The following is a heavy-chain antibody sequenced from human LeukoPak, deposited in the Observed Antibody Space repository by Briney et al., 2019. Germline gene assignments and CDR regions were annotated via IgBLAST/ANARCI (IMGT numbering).Heavy chain of an antibody. D-gene: IGHD5-24*01. CDR3: ARAGGYNSNWFDP. Sequence: SETLSLTCTVSGGSISSSSYYWGWVRQPPGRGREWIGSIYYSGSTYYNPSLKSRVTISVDTSKNQFSLKLSSVTAADTAVYYCARAGGYNSNWFDPWGQGTLVTVSS. J-gene: IGHJ5*02. V-gene: IGHV4-39*07. CDR1: GGSISSSSYY. CDR2: IYYSGST.